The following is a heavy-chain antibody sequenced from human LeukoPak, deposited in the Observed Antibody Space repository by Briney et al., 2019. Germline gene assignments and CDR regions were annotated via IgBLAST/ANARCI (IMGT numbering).Heavy chain of an antibody. CDR2: IYYSGST. J-gene: IGHJ2*01. D-gene: IGHD6-19*01. Sequence: SETLSLTCTVSGGSISSSSYYWGWIRQPPGKGLEWIGSIYYSGSTYYNPSLKSRVTISVDTSKNQFSLKLSSVTAADTAVYYCAREGYSSGRRYFDLWGRGTLVTVSS. V-gene: IGHV4-39*07. CDR3: AREGYSSGRRYFDL. CDR1: GGSISSSSYY.